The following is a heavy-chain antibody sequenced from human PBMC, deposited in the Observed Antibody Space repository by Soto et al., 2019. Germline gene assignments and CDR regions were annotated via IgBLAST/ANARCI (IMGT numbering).Heavy chain of an antibody. CDR2: ISYDGSNK. D-gene: IGHD2-2*01. Sequence: GGSLRLSCAASGFTFSSYAMHWVRQAPGKGLEWVAVISYDGSNKYYADSVKGRFTISRDNSKNTLYLQMNSLRAEDTAVYYCARGRYCSSTSCYEGFDYWCQGTLVTVSS. CDR3: ARGRYCSSTSCYEGFDY. J-gene: IGHJ4*02. V-gene: IGHV3-30-3*01. CDR1: GFTFSSYA.